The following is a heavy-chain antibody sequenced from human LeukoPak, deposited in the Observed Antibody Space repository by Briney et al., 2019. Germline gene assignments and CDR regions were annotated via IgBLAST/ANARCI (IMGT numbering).Heavy chain of an antibody. CDR3: ARDVPVYGGPKYYFDY. Sequence: AASVTVSCKASGYTFTVYYMHWVRQAPGQGLEWMGWINPNSGGTNYAQKFQGRVTMTRDTSISTAYMELSRLRSDDTAVYYCARDVPVYGGPKYYFDYWGQGTLVTVSS. J-gene: IGHJ4*02. CDR1: GYTFTVYY. D-gene: IGHD3-10*01. V-gene: IGHV1-2*02. CDR2: INPNSGGT.